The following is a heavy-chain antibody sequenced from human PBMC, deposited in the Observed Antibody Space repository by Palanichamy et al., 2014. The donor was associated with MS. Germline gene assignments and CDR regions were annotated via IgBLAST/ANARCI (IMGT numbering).Heavy chain of an antibody. CDR3: ARGWGASWLYN. V-gene: IGHV3-48*04. D-gene: IGHD2-2*01. Sequence: EVQLVESGGGLVQPGGSLRLSCAASGFTFSSENMNWVRQAPGKGLEWLAYISGTGAVKTYADSVKGRFTISRDNAENSLYLEISRQRADDTALYYCARGWGASWLYNWGQGTLVTVS. J-gene: IGHJ1*01. CDR2: ISGTGAVK. CDR1: GFTFSSEN.